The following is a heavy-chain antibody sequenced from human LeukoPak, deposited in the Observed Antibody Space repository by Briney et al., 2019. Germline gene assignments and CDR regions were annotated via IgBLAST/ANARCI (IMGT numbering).Heavy chain of an antibody. D-gene: IGHD2-2*01. V-gene: IGHV3-30*18. Sequence: GGSLRLSCAASGFTFSSYGMHWVRQAPGKGLEWVAVISYDGSNKYYADSVKGRFTISRDNSKNTLYLQMNSLRAEDTAVYYCAKGVRPYCSSTSCYVDYWGQRSLVTVSS. CDR1: GFTFSSYG. CDR3: AKGVRPYCSSTSCYVDY. CDR2: ISYDGSNK. J-gene: IGHJ4*02.